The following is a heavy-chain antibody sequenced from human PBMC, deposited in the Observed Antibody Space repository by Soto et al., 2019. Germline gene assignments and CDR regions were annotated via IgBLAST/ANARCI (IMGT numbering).Heavy chain of an antibody. D-gene: IGHD4-17*01. CDR2: ISGSGGST. CDR3: AKRGGVGTTVTPIEY. J-gene: IGHJ4*02. Sequence: GGSLRLSCAASGFTFSSYAMSWVRQAPGKGLEWVSGISGSGGSTDYAHSVKGRFTISRDNSKNTLYLQMNSLRAEDTAVYFCAKRGGVGTTVTPIEYWGQGTLVTVSS. CDR1: GFTFSSYA. V-gene: IGHV3-23*01.